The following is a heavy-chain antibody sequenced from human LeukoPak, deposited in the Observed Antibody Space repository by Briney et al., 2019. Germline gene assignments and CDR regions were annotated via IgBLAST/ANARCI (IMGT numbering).Heavy chain of an antibody. CDR2: IYHSGST. Sequence: SETLSLTCAVSVGSISSSNWWSWVRQPPGEGLEWIGEIYHSGSTNYNPSLKSRVTISVDKSKKQFSLKLSSVTAADTVVYYCARVTMIVVVIPHYYFDYWGQGTLVTVSS. CDR3: ARVTMIVVVIPHYYFDY. CDR1: VGSISSSNW. V-gene: IGHV4-4*02. D-gene: IGHD3-22*01. J-gene: IGHJ4*02.